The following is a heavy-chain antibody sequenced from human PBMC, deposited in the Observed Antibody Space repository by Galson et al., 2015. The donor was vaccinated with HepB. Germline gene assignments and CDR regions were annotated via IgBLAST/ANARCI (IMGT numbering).Heavy chain of an antibody. CDR1: GGPISSTNDY. V-gene: IGHV4-39*07. D-gene: IGHD2-2*01. Sequence: ETLSLTCTVSGGPISSTNDYWGWVRQPPGKRLEWIGSISYSGSTSYSPSLNSRVTMSVDTSKNEFSLKLTSVTAAVTAVYYCARDIVVVKVEIPQNHWFDPWGQGTLVTVSS. CDR3: ARDIVVVKVEIPQNHWFDP. J-gene: IGHJ5*02. CDR2: ISYSGST.